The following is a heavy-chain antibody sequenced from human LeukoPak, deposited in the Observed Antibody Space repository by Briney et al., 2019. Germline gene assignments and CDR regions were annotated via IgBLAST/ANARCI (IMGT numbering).Heavy chain of an antibody. CDR1: GGSISSYY. CDR3: ARRTLDILTGYGWFDP. CDR2: IYYSGST. D-gene: IGHD3-9*01. V-gene: IGHV4-59*01. J-gene: IGHJ5*02. Sequence: PSETLSLTCTVSGGSISSYYWSWIRQPPGKGLEWIGYIYYSGSTNYNPSLKSRVTISVDTSKNQFSLKLSSVTAADTAVYYCARRTLDILTGYGWFDPWGQGTLVTVSS.